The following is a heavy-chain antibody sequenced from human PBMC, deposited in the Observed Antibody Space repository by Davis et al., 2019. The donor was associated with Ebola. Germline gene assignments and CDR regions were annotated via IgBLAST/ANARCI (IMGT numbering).Heavy chain of an antibody. V-gene: IGHV3-21*01. D-gene: IGHD2/OR15-2a*01. CDR3: VRDVTI. Sequence: GESLKISCAASGFTFSSYAMTWFRQAPGKGLEWVSSLSSRSTYRYYADSVKGRFTISRDDAKNSLDLQMNSLRADDTAVYYCVRDVTIWGQGTMVTVSS. CDR1: GFTFSSYA. J-gene: IGHJ3*02. CDR2: LSSRSTYR.